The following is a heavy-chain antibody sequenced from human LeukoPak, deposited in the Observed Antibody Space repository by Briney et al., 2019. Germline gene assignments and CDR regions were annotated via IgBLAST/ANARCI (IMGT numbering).Heavy chain of an antibody. Sequence: PSQTLSLTCTVSGGSISSGSYYWSWIRQPAGKGLEWIGRIYTSGSTNCNPSLKSRVTISVDTSKNQFSLKLSSVTAADTAVYYCARGASNWGLRWYYFDYWGQGTLVTVSS. V-gene: IGHV4-61*02. J-gene: IGHJ4*02. CDR3: ARGASNWGLRWYYFDY. D-gene: IGHD7-27*01. CDR2: IYTSGST. CDR1: GGSISSGSYY.